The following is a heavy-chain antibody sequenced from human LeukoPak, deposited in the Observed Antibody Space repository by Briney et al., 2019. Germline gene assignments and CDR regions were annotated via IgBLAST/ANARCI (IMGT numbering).Heavy chain of an antibody. D-gene: IGHD3-22*01. CDR3: ARAPSEVGGYYPEYFRH. Sequence: GGSLRLSCEASGFTFSRYWMHWVRQAPGKGLVWASRKSDEKTNYADSVKGRFTISRDNAKNTVSLQMDSLRAEDTGVYYCARAPSEVGGYYPEYFRHWGQGTLVTVSS. CDR1: GFTFSRYW. J-gene: IGHJ1*01. V-gene: IGHV3-74*01. CDR2: KSDEKT.